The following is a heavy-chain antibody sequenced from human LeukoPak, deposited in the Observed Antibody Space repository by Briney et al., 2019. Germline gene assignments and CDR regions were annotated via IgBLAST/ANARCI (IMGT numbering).Heavy chain of an antibody. D-gene: IGHD3-22*01. J-gene: IGHJ4*02. CDR1: GFTFSSYS. Sequence: GGSLRLSCAASGFTFSSYSMHWVRQPPGKGLMWVSYISPDGSRTTYADSVKGRFTISRDNSKNTLYLQMNSLRAEDTAVYYCAKERVTMIVVVNPPNYWGQGTLVTVSS. CDR3: AKERVTMIVVVNPPNY. V-gene: IGHV3-74*01. CDR2: ISPDGSRT.